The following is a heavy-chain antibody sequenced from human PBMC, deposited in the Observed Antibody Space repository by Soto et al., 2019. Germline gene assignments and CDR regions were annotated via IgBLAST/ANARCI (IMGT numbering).Heavy chain of an antibody. D-gene: IGHD6-13*01. CDR3: ARSRAAAPPRDGMDV. V-gene: IGHV1-69*13. Sequence: SVRGSCKASGGTFSRNAISWVGQAPGQGRKWMGGIIPFFHAPNYAQKFQGRVTITADESTSIVFMEMSSLRLEDTAVYYWARSRAAAPPRDGMDVWGQGTTVTVS. CDR1: GGTFSRNA. J-gene: IGHJ6*02. CDR2: IIPFFHAP.